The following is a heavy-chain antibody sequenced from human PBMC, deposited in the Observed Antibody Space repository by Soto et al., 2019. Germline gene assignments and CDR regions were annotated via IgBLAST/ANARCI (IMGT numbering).Heavy chain of an antibody. CDR2: IYYSGST. CDR3: ARGGGADTAMVDAAFDI. J-gene: IGHJ3*02. D-gene: IGHD5-18*01. V-gene: IGHV4-30-4*01. CDR1: GGSISSGDYY. Sequence: QVQLQESGPGLVKPSQTLSLTCTVSGGSISSGDYYWSWIRQPPGKGLEWIGYIYYSGSTYYNPSLKSRVTITGDTSKDQVPLKLGSVTAADTAVYYWARGGGADTAMVDAAFDIWGQGTMVTVSS.